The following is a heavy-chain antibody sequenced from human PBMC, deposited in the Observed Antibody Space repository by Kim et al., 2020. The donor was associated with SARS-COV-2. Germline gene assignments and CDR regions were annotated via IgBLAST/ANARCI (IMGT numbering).Heavy chain of an antibody. J-gene: IGHJ3*02. V-gene: IGHV4-31*02. Sequence: SLQSRVTISVDTSKNQCSLKLGTVTAADTAVYYCARGDTIFGVVINAFDIWGQGTMVTVSS. D-gene: IGHD3-3*01. CDR3: ARGDTIFGVVINAFDI.